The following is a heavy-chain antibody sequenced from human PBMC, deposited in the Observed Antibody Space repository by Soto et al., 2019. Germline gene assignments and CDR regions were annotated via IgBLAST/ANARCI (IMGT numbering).Heavy chain of an antibody. Sequence: GSLRLSCSASGFTFSSYAMHWVRQAPGKGLEYVSAISSNGGSTYYADSVKGRFTISRDNSKNTLYLQMSSLRAEDTAVYYCVTQLKDDSSGYYFGDYYYGMDVWGQGTTVTVSS. V-gene: IGHV3-64D*06. CDR3: VTQLKDDSSGYYFGDYYYGMDV. J-gene: IGHJ6*02. CDR2: ISSNGGST. D-gene: IGHD3-22*01. CDR1: GFTFSSYA.